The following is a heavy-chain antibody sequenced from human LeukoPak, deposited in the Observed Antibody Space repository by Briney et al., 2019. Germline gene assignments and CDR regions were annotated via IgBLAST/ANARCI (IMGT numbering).Heavy chain of an antibody. J-gene: IGHJ4*02. D-gene: IGHD1-26*01. CDR1: GFTFSSYS. V-gene: IGHV3-48*01. Sequence: PGGSLRLSCAASGFTFSSYSMNWVRQAPGKGLEWVSYVSISSSTIYYEDSVKRRFTITRNNAKNSLYLQMNSLRAEDTAVYYCARERGEGGAPFDYWGQGTLVTVSS. CDR2: VSISSSTI. CDR3: ARERGEGGAPFDY.